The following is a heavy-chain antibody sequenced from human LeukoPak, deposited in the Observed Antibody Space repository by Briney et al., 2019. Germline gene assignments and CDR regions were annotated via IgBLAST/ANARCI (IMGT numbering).Heavy chain of an antibody. CDR1: GGSISNYY. D-gene: IGHD6-13*01. Sequence: SETLSLTCTVSGGSISNYYWSWIRQPPGKGLEWIGYIYYSGSTNYNPSLKSRVTISVDTSKNQFSLKLSSVTAADTAVYYCARGVTAAAGTFWGQGTLVTVSS. CDR2: IYYSGST. V-gene: IGHV4-59*12. CDR3: ARGVTAAAGTF. J-gene: IGHJ4*02.